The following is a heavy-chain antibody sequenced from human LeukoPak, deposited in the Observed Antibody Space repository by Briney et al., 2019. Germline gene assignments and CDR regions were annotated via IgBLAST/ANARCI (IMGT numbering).Heavy chain of an antibody. CDR3: ARRNDRLSATYHYYGLDV. J-gene: IGHJ6*02. CDR1: GGSIRGYY. Sequence: SETLSLTCTVSGGSIRGYYWSWIRQPPGKGLEWLAYIYYSGSTDYNPSLKSRVTVSADTSRNQFSLKLTSVTAADTAVYYCARRNDRLSATYHYYGLDVWGQGTTVTVSS. V-gene: IGHV4-59*08. D-gene: IGHD6-25*01. CDR2: IYYSGST.